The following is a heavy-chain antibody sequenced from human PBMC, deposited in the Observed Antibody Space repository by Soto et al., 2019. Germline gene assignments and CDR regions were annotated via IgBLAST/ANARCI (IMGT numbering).Heavy chain of an antibody. D-gene: IGHD2-2*01. J-gene: IGHJ4*02. Sequence: QAGGSLRLSCAASGFTFSSHWMNWVRQAPGKGLVWVSRISGDGRTTSHADSGKGRFTISRDNAKNTLYLQMNSLRVEDTAVYYCARGLPNCSSSSCYFDFWGQGIRVTVSS. CDR1: GFTFSSHW. CDR2: ISGDGRTT. CDR3: ARGLPNCSSSSCYFDF. V-gene: IGHV3-74*01.